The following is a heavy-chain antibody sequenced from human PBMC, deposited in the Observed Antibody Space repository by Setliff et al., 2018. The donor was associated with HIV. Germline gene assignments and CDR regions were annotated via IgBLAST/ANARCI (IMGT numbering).Heavy chain of an antibody. Sequence: SETLSLTCAVSGYSIGSGSFWGWIRQPPGKGLEWIGTIFYRGDTYYNPSLKSRLTLSVDTSKSQFSLRLASVTAADTAVYYCARPFPCASTTCYFAAFDMWGQGTLVTVPQ. CDR2: IFYRGDT. D-gene: IGHD2-2*01. J-gene: IGHJ4*02. V-gene: IGHV4-38-2*01. CDR3: ARPFPCASTTCYFAAFDM. CDR1: GYSIGSGSF.